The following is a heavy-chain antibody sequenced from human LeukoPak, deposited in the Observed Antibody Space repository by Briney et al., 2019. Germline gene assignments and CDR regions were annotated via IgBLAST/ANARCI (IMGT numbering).Heavy chain of an antibody. D-gene: IGHD2/OR15-2a*01. CDR2: INSDGTST. J-gene: IGHJ4*02. CDR1: GFTFSSYW. CDR3: AKDSAKKYDDY. Sequence: PGGSLRLSCAASGFTFSSYWMHWVRQGPGKGLVWVSRINSDGTSTSYADSVKGRFTISRENSKNTLYLQMNSLRAEDTAVYYCAKDSAKKYDDYWGQGTLVTVSS. V-gene: IGHV3-74*01.